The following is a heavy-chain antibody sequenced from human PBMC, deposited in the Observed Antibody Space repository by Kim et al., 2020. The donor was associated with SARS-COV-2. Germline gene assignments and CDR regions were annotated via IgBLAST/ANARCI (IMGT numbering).Heavy chain of an antibody. D-gene: IGHD2-2*01. CDR2: ISWNSGSI. CDR3: AKEGVPAATGDDAFDI. CDR1: GFTFDDYA. J-gene: IGHJ3*02. V-gene: IGHV3-9*01. Sequence: GGSLRLSCAASGFTFDDYAMHWVRQAPGKGLEWVSGISWNSGSIGYADSVKGRFTISRDNAKNSLYLQMNSLRAEDTALYYCAKEGVPAATGDDAFDIWGQGTMVTVSS.